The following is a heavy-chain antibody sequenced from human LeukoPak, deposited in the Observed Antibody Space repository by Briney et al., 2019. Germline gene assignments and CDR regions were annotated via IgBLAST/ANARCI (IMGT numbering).Heavy chain of an antibody. Sequence: PSETPSLTCAVSGGSISSGGYSWSWIRQPPGKGLEWIGYIYHSGSTYYNPSLKSRVTISVDRSKNQFSLKLSSVTAADTAVYYCARGRYYFDYWGQGTLVTVSS. CDR3: ARGRYYFDY. CDR2: IYHSGST. V-gene: IGHV4-30-2*01. J-gene: IGHJ4*02. CDR1: GGSISSGGYS.